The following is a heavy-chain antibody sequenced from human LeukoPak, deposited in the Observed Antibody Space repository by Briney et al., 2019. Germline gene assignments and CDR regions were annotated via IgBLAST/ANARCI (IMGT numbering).Heavy chain of an antibody. V-gene: IGHV1-46*01. D-gene: IGHD2-2*01. J-gene: IGHJ6*02. Sequence: ASVKVSCKASGYTFTSYYMHWVRQAPGQGLEWMGIINPSGGSTSYAQKFQGRVTMTRDTSTSTVYMELSSLRSEDTALYYCARDRPYRDCSSTSCHYYYYGIDVWGQGTTVTVSS. CDR2: INPSGGST. CDR3: ARDRPYRDCSSTSCHYYYYGIDV. CDR1: GYTFTSYY.